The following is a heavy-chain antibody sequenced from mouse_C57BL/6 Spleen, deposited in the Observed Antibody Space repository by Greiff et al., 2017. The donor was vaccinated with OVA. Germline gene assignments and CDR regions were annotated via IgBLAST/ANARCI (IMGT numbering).Heavy chain of an antibody. V-gene: IGHV5-12*01. CDR2: ISNGGGST. CDR1: GFTFSDYY. Sequence: DVMLVESGGGLVQPGGSLKLSCAASGFTFSDYYMYWVRQTPEKRLEWVAYISNGGGSTYYPDTVKGRFTISRDNAKNTLYLQMSRLKSEDTAMYYCARITTVVGSWYFDVWGTGTTVTVSS. CDR3: ARITTVVGSWYFDV. J-gene: IGHJ1*03. D-gene: IGHD1-1*01.